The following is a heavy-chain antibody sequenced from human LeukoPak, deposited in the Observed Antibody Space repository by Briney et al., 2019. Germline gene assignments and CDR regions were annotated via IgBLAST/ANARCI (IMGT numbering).Heavy chain of an antibody. CDR2: ISWNSGSI. D-gene: IGHD3-22*01. J-gene: IGHJ4*02. V-gene: IGHV3-9*01. CDR1: GFTFDDYA. CDR3: AKDSLQYYYDSSGYSPFDY. Sequence: GGSLRLSCAASGFTFDDYAMHWVRQAPGKGLEWVSGISWNSGSIGYADSVKVRFTISRDNAKNSLYLQMNSLRAEDTALYYCAKDSLQYYYDSSGYSPFDYWGQGTLVTVSS.